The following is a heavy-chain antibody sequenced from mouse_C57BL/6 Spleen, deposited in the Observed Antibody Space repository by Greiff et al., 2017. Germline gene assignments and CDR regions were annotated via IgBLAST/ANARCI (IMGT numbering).Heavy chain of an antibody. CDR2: IDPSDSYT. CDR3: ARSKRGNYAMDY. CDR1: GYTFTSYW. J-gene: IGHJ4*01. Sequence: VQLQQSGAELVMPGASVKLSCKASGYTFTSYWMHWVKQRPGQGLEWIGEIDPSDSYTNYNQKFKGKSTLTVDKSSSTAYMQLSSLTSEDSAVYYCARSKRGNYAMDYWGQGTSVTVSS. V-gene: IGHV1-69*01.